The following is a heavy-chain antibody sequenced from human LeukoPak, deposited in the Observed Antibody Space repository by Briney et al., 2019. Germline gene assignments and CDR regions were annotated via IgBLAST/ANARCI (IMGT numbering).Heavy chain of an antibody. D-gene: IGHD3-10*01. V-gene: IGHV1-46*01. CDR2: INPSGDNT. Sequence: ASVKVSCKASGYTFTNNFMHWVRQAPGQGLEWIGIINPSGDNTWYAQKLQGRVTMTRDTSTSTAYMELRSLRSDDTAVYHCARDEYYYASGISAGIDYWGQGTLVTVSS. CDR3: ARDEYYYASGISAGIDY. J-gene: IGHJ4*02. CDR1: GYTFTNNF.